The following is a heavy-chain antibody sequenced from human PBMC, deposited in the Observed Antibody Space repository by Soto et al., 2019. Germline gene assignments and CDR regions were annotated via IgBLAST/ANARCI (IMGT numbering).Heavy chain of an antibody. Sequence: QVQLVESGGGVVQPGRSLRLSCAASGFTFSSYGMHWVRQAPGKGLEWVAVISYDGSNKYYADSVKGRFTISRDNSKNTLYLQMNSLRAEDTAVYYCAKDAPSRVATISYYGMDVWGQGTTVTVSS. CDR2: ISYDGSNK. CDR3: AKDAPSRVATISYYGMDV. CDR1: GFTFSSYG. V-gene: IGHV3-30*18. J-gene: IGHJ6*02. D-gene: IGHD5-12*01.